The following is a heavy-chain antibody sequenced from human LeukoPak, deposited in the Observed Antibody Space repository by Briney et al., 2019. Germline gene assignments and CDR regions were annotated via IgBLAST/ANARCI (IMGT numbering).Heavy chain of an antibody. CDR3: ARASFSIIVVPAAMTQYYYYYYMDV. J-gene: IGHJ6*03. Sequence: SETLSLTCTVSGGSISSYYWSWIRQPPGKGLEWIGYIYYSGSTNYNPSLKNRVTISVDTSKNQFSLKLSSVTAADTAVYYCARASFSIIVVPAAMTQYYYYYYMDVWGKGTTVTVSS. V-gene: IGHV4-59*01. CDR2: IYYSGST. D-gene: IGHD2-2*01. CDR1: GGSISSYY.